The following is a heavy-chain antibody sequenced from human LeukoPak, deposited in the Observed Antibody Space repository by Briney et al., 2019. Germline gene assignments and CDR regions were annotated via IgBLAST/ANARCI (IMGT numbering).Heavy chain of an antibody. CDR3: ARGRYTAMVTRYFDY. CDR2: ISYDGSNK. J-gene: IGHJ4*02. D-gene: IGHD5-18*01. Sequence: PGGSLRLSCAASGFTFSSYAMHWVRQAPGKGLEWVAVISYDGSNKYYADSVKGRFTISRDNSKNTLYLQMNSLRAEDTAVYYCARGRYTAMVTRYFDYWGQGTLVTVSS. CDR1: GFTFSSYA. V-gene: IGHV3-30-3*01.